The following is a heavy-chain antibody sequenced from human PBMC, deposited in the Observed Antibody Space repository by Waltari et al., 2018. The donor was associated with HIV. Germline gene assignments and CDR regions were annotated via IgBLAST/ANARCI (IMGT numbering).Heavy chain of an antibody. CDR1: GYALTSHG. V-gene: IGHV1-18*01. CDR3: ARGGGTWLQETHYYKGLDV. J-gene: IGHJ6*02. Sequence: QVHLMQSGPEMRKPGASVTISCRAAGYALTSHGITWVRQAPGQGLEWVGGSRANNGNKESERRFKDRVRLSREKSTTTAFFELRSLRIDDTATYYCARGGGTWLQETHYYKGLDVWGQGTTVIVSS. D-gene: IGHD3-10*01. CDR2: SRANNGNK.